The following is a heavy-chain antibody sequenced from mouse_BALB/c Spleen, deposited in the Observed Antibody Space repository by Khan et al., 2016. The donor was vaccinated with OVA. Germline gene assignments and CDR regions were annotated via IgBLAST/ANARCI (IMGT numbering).Heavy chain of an antibody. V-gene: IGHV1S132*01. CDR1: GYIFTSYW. J-gene: IGHJ4*01. CDR2: IFPGTGST. CDR3: ARGETWNYAMDY. Sequence: QVQLKESGAELVRPGASVKLSCKTSGYIFTSYWIHWVKQRSGQGLEWIARIFPGTGSTYYNDKFKGKATLTADKSSRTAYLQLSRLKSEDSAVXFCARGETWNYAMDYWGQGASVTVSS.